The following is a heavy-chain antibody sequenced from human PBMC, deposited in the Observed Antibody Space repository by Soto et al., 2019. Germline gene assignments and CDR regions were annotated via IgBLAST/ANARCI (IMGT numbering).Heavy chain of an antibody. V-gene: IGHV3-30*18. D-gene: IGHD5-12*01. CDR1: GFTFSSYG. CDR3: AKARDGYNFDY. CDR2: ISYDGSNK. Sequence: QVQLVESGGGVVQPGRSLRLSCAASGFTFSSYGMHWVRQAPGKGLGWVAVISYDGSNKYYADSVKGRFTISRDNSKNTLYLQMNSLRAEDTAVYYCAKARDGYNFDYWGQGTLVTVSS. J-gene: IGHJ4*02.